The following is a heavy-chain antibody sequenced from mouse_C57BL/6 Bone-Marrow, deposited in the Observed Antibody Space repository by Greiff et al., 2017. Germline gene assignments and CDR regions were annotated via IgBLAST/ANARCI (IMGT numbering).Heavy chain of an antibody. CDR1: GYTFTSYW. V-gene: IGHV1-64*01. CDR2: IHPNSGST. J-gene: IGHJ3*01. CDR3: ARDYYGSSYGTY. Sequence: VQLQQPGAELVKPGASVKLSCKASGYTFTSYWMHWVKQRPGQGLEWIGMIHPNSGSTNYNEKFKRKATLTVDKSSSTAYMQLSSLTSEDSAVYYCARDYYGSSYGTYWGQGTLVTVSA. D-gene: IGHD1-1*01.